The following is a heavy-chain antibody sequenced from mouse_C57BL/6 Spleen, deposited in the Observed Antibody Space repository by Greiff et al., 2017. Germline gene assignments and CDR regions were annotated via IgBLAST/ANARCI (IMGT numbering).Heavy chain of an antibody. CDR3: ARHLYYDYDDPFAY. CDR2: ISGGGGNT. V-gene: IGHV5-9*01. D-gene: IGHD2-4*01. CDR1: GFTFSSYT. J-gene: IGHJ3*01. Sequence: DVKLVESGGGLVKPGGSLKLSCAASGFTFSSYTMSWVRQTPEKRLEWVATISGGGGNTYYPDSVKGRFTISRDNAKNTLYLQMSSLRSEDTALYYCARHLYYDYDDPFAYWGQGTLVTVSA.